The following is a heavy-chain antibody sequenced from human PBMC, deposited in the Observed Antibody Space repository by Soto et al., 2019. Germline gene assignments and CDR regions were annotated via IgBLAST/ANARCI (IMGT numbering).Heavy chain of an antibody. J-gene: IGHJ4*02. CDR3: AHLYYDTLTSYQHFDH. Sequence: QISLKESGPTLVKPTQTLTLTCSVSGFSLNTSGVGVGWIRQPPGKALEWLAGIYWDDDKRHSPSLESRLTIMKDTSKHQVVLTMTNMAPVDTATYYCAHLYYDTLTSYQHFDHWGQGTLVTVSS. V-gene: IGHV2-5*02. CDR2: IYWDDDK. D-gene: IGHD3-9*01. CDR1: GFSLNTSGVG.